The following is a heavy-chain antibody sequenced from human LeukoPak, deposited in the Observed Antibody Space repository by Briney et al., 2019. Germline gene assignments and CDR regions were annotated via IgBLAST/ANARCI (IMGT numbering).Heavy chain of an antibody. Sequence: PSETLSLTCTVSGGSISSGGYYWSWIRQPPGKGLEWIGYIYHSGSTYYNPSLKSRVTISVDRSKNQFSLKLSSVTAADTAVYYCARTGISIAPGNAFDIWGQGTMVTVSS. CDR2: IYHSGST. V-gene: IGHV4-30-2*01. J-gene: IGHJ3*02. CDR1: GGSISSGGYY. D-gene: IGHD3-9*01. CDR3: ARTGISIAPGNAFDI.